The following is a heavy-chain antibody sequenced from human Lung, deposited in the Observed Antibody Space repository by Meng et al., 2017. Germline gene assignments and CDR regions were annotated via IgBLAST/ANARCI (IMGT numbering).Heavy chain of an antibody. J-gene: IGHJ4*02. CDR1: GDSFSNYA. CDR2: IIPIFGST. D-gene: IGHD2-15*01. V-gene: IGHV1-69*01. Sequence: QVQLVQSGSEVKKPGSSVKVSCKTSGDSFSNYATNWVRQAPGQGLEWMGEIIPIFGSTNYAKKFQGRVTITADESTSTAFMELSSLRFDDTAVCYCARGTYCSGDSCYSGFDYWGQGTLVTVSS. CDR3: ARGTYCSGDSCYSGFDY.